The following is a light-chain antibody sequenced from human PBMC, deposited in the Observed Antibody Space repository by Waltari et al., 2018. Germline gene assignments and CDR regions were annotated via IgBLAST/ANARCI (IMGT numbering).Light chain of an antibody. CDR3: ATWDGSLEGYV. V-gene: IGLV1-44*01. CDR1: YSNIGNNP. Sequence: QSVLTQPPSASGTPGQRVTISCSGSYSNIGNNPVHRYHHPPGTAPKLLIQSTSQRPSGVPDRFSGSKSGTSVSLAISGLQSDDEADYYCATWDGSLEGYVFGTGTKVSVL. CDR2: STS. J-gene: IGLJ1*01.